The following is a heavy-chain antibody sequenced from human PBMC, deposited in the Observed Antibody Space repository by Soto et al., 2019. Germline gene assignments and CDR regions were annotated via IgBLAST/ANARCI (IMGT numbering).Heavy chain of an antibody. V-gene: IGHV3-30*03. D-gene: IGHD3-10*01. J-gene: IGHJ6*02. Sequence: LRLSCAASGFTFSSYGMHWVRQAPGKGLEWVAVISYDGSNKYYADSVKGRFTISRDNSKNTLYLQMNSLRAEDTAVYYCAHGSGNIYYYYGMDVWGQGTTVTVSS. CDR3: AHGSGNIYYYYGMDV. CDR2: ISYDGSNK. CDR1: GFTFSSYG.